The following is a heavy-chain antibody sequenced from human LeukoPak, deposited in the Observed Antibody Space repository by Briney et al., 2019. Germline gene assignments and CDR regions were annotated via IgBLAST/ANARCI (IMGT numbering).Heavy chain of an antibody. CDR1: GFTFSSYA. D-gene: IGHD3-22*01. V-gene: IGHV3-23*01. J-gene: IGHJ5*02. CDR2: ISGSGGST. CDR3: AKCRHYYDSPDWFDP. Sequence: GGSLRLSCAASGFTFSSYAMSWVRQAPGKGLEWVSSISGSGGSTNYADSVKGRFTISRDNSKNTLYLQMNSLRAEDTAVYYCAKCRHYYDSPDWFDPWGQGTLVIVSS.